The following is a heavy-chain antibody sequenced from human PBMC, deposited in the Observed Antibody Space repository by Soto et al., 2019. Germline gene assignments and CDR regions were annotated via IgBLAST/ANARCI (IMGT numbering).Heavy chain of an antibody. CDR3: TVGVVVKAATDY. CDR2: IRSKSNDYAT. CDR1: GFTFSGPA. J-gene: IGHJ4*02. D-gene: IGHD2-2*01. Sequence: GGSLRLSCAGSGFTFSGPAIHWVRQASGKGLEWVGRIRSKSNDYATSYGASVKGRFTISRDDSKNTAYLQMDRLETEDTAVYFCTVGVVVKAATDYWGQGTLVTVS. V-gene: IGHV3-73*01.